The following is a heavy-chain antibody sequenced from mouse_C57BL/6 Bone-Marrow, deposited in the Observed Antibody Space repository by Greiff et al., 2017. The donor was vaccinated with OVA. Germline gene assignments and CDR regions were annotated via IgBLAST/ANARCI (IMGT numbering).Heavy chain of an antibody. CDR2: FYPGSGSI. CDR1: GYTFTEYT. D-gene: IGHD2-1*01. V-gene: IGHV1-62-2*01. J-gene: IGHJ3*01. Sequence: QVQLQQSGAELVKPGASVKLSCKASGYTFTEYTIHWVKQRSGQGLAWIGWFYPGSGSIKYNEKFKDKATLTADKSSSTVYMELSRLTSEDSAVYYCAGHEVEHLLLPPWCAYWGQGTLVTVSA. CDR3: AGHEVEHLLLPPWCAY.